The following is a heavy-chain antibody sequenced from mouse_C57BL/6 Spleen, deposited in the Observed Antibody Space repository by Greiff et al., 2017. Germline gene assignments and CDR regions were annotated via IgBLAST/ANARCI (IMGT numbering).Heavy chain of an antibody. CDR3: ARGDYGNFSWYFDV. Sequence: VQLQQSGPELVKPGASVKMSCKASGYTFTDYNMHWVKQSHGKSLEWIGYINPTNGGTSYNQKFKGKATLTVNKSSSTAYMELRSLTSEDSAVYYCARGDYGNFSWYFDVWGTGTTVTVSS. V-gene: IGHV1-22*01. J-gene: IGHJ1*03. CDR1: GYTFTDYN. CDR2: INPTNGGT. D-gene: IGHD2-1*01.